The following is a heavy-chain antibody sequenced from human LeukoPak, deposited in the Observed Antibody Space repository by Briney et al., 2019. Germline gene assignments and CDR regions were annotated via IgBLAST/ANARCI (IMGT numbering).Heavy chain of an antibody. CDR3: ARSPATSWSNFDY. D-gene: IGHD2-2*01. CDR1: VEYFSDHY. J-gene: IGHJ4*02. CDR2: IHHSGST. Sequence: SETLSLTCAVYVEYFSDHYWTWIRQPPGKGLEWIGQIHHSGSTSYRLSLKSRVTISVDRSKNQFSLKLASVTAADTAVYYCARSPATSWSNFDYWGQGTLVTVSP. V-gene: IGHV4-34*01.